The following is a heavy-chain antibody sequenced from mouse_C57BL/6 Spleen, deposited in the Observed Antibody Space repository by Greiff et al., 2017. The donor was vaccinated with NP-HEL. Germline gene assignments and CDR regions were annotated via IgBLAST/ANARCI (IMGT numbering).Heavy chain of an antibody. J-gene: IGHJ1*03. V-gene: IGHV1-22*01. CDR3: AKGSGYKYFDV. D-gene: IGHD3-2*02. Sequence: VQLQQSGPELVKPGASVKMSCKASGYTFTDYNMHWVKQSHGKSLEWIGYINPNNGGTSYNQKFKGKATLTVNKSSSTAYMELRSLTSEDSAVYYCAKGSGYKYFDVWGTGTTVTVSS. CDR1: GYTFTDYN. CDR2: INPNNGGT.